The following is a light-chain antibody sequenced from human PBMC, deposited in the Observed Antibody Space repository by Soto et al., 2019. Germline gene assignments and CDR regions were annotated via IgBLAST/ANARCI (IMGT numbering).Light chain of an antibody. CDR1: QDITRY. Sequence: DIQMTQSPASLDASVGDRVTITCQASQDITRYLNWYQHKPGRAPQLLINDVSSLETGVPSRFRASGSWTQFTLTINGLQPEDLATYYCQQYDVPPSTFGGGTKVSLK. CDR3: QQYDVPPST. J-gene: IGKJ4*01. CDR2: DVS. V-gene: IGKV1-33*01.